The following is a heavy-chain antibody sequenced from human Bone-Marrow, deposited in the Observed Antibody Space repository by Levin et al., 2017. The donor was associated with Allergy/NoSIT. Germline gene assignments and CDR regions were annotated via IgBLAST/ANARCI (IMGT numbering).Heavy chain of an antibody. V-gene: IGHV3-53*01. CDR2: IETGGST. CDR3: TKDLDYHDAFDI. D-gene: IGHD3-3*01. Sequence: GESLKISCAAYEFAVSTSYMSWVRKAPGKGLEWVSLIETGGSTSYADSVKGRFTISRDNSENTVDLQMNNLSVEDTAVYYCTKDLDYHDAFDIWGQGTMVTVSS. CDR1: EFAVSTSY. J-gene: IGHJ3*02.